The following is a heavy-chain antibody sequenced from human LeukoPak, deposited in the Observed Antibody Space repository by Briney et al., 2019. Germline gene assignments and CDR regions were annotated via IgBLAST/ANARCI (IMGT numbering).Heavy chain of an antibody. V-gene: IGHV4-4*02. J-gene: IGHJ4*02. CDR2: IYHSGST. CDR1: GGSISNSNW. Sequence: SETLSLTCAVSGGSISNSNWWSWVRQPPGKGLEWIGDIYHSGSTNYSPSLKGRVTISVDKSKNQYSLKLISVTAADTAVYYCATYYESSGYKWNYWGQGTLVTVSS. CDR3: ATYYESSGYKWNY. D-gene: IGHD3-22*01.